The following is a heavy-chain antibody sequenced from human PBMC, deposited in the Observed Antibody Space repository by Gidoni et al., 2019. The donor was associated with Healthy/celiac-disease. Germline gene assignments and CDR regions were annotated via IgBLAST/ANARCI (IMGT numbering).Heavy chain of an antibody. J-gene: IGHJ4*02. CDR1: GFTFSSYG. V-gene: IGHV3-33*01. D-gene: IGHD4-17*01. Sequence: QVQLVESGGGVVQPGRSLRLSCAASGFTFSSYGMHWVRQAPGKGLGWGAVIWYDGSNKYYADSVKGRFTISRDNSKNTLYLQMNSLRAEDTAVYYCAREVYGDYGVDYWGQGTLVTVSS. CDR3: AREVYGDYGVDY. CDR2: IWYDGSNK.